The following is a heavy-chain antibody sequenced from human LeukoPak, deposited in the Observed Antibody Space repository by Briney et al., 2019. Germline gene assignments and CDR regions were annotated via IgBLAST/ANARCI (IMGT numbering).Heavy chain of an antibody. CDR1: GGSINSYY. D-gene: IGHD5-24*01. V-gene: IGHV4-59*01. J-gene: IGHJ5*02. CDR3: ARARDGHINNWFDP. Sequence: PSETLSLTCTVSGGSINSYYWSWIRQPPGKGLEWIGYIYYSGSTNYNPSLKSRVTISVDTSKNQFSLKMSSVTAADTVVYYCARARDGHINNWFDPWGQGTLVTVSS. CDR2: IYYSGST.